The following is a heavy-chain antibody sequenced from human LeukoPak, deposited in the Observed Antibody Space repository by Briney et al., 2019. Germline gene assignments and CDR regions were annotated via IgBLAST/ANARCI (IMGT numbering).Heavy chain of an antibody. CDR1: VDSISGYY. CDR2: MYYSGNT. CDR3: ARGKYYFDY. J-gene: IGHJ4*02. Sequence: PSETLSLTCTVSVDSISGYYWSWIRQPPGKGLEWIGYMYYSGNTNYNPSLKSRLTTSLDTSKNQLSLKLSSVTAADTAVYYCARGKYYFDYWGQGTLVTVSS. V-gene: IGHV4-59*01.